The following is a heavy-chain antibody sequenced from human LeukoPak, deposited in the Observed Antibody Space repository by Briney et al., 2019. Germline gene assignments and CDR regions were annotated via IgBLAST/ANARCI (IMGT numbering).Heavy chain of an antibody. CDR1: GSSLSTSGVG. D-gene: IGHD3-16*01. Sequence: SGPTLVNPTQTLTLTCTFSGSSLSTSGVGVGWIRQPPGKALEWLALIYWNDDKRYSPSLKSRLTITKDTSKNQVVLTMTNMDPVDTATYYWAGGVMIRGDFQHWGQGTLVTVSS. CDR2: IYWNDDK. V-gene: IGHV2-5*01. J-gene: IGHJ1*01. CDR3: AGGVMIRGDFQH.